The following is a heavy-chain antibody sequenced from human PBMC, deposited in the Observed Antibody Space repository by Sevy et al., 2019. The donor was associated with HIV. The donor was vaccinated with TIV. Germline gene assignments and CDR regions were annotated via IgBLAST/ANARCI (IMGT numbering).Heavy chain of an antibody. J-gene: IGHJ6*02. CDR3: ARRRSGDRYYYYYYGMDV. D-gene: IGHD2-21*02. Sequence: GESLKISCKGSGYSFTSYWIGWVRQMPGKGLEWMGIIYPGDSDTRYSPSFQGQVTISADKSISTAYLQWSSLKASDTAMYYCARRRSGDRYYYYYYGMDVWGQGTTVTVSS. CDR2: IYPGDSDT. CDR1: GYSFTSYW. V-gene: IGHV5-51*01.